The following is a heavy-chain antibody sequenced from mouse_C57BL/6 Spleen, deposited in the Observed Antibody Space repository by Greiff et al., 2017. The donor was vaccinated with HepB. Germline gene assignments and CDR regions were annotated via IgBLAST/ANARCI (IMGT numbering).Heavy chain of an antibody. Sequence: QVQLQQPGAELVMPGASVKLSCKASGYTFTSYWMHWVKQRPGQGLEWIGEFDPSDSYTNYNQKFKGKSTLTVDKSSSTAYMQLSSLTSEDSAVYYCARGLGYFDYWGQGTTLTVSS. J-gene: IGHJ2*01. CDR2: FDPSDSYT. V-gene: IGHV1-69*01. D-gene: IGHD4-1*01. CDR3: ARGLGYFDY. CDR1: GYTFTSYW.